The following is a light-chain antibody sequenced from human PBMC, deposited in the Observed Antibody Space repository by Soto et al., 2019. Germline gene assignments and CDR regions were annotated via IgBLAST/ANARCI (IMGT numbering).Light chain of an antibody. J-gene: IGKJ5*01. CDR2: GAS. Sequence: EVVMTQSPSTLSVSPGEGATLSCWASQPVSDNLALYQQKPGQAPRLLIYGASARALDIPARFSGSGSGTEFTFTITSLQSEDFAIYYCQQYDQWPITFGQGTRLEI. V-gene: IGKV3-15*01. CDR1: QPVSDN. CDR3: QQYDQWPIT.